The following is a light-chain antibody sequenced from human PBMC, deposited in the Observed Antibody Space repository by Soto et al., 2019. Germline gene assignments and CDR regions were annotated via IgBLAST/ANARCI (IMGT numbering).Light chain of an antibody. Sequence: QSVLTQPASVSGSPGQSISISCTGTSNDVGGYDLFSWYQHHPGTAPKLMIYEATKRPSGVSDRFSGSKSGNTASLTISAPQAEDEADYSCCSFAGGATFVFGGGTKLTVL. CDR1: SNDVGGYDL. V-gene: IGLV2-23*02. CDR3: CSFAGGATFV. J-gene: IGLJ2*01. CDR2: EAT.